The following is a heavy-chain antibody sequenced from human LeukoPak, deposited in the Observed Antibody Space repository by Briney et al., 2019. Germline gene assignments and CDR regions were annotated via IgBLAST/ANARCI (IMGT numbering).Heavy chain of an antibody. CDR2: IIPTFATA. CDR1: GGTFSSYA. D-gene: IGHD1-26*01. Sequence: SLKVSCKASGGTFSSYAISWVRQAPGQGLEWMGGIIPTFATANYAQKFQGRVTITTDESTSTAYMELSSLRSEDTAVYYCASDSGSYYGTPYYYYYMDVWGKGTTVTVSS. J-gene: IGHJ6*03. V-gene: IGHV1-69*05. CDR3: ASDSGSYYGTPYYYYYMDV.